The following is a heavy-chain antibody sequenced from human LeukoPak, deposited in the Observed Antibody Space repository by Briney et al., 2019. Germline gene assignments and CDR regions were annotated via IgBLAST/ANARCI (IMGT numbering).Heavy chain of an antibody. D-gene: IGHD5-24*01. CDR1: GFTFSSYA. J-gene: IGHJ4*02. V-gene: IGHV3-30*04. CDR2: ISYDGSNE. Sequence: PGRSLRLSCAASGFTFSSYAMHWVRQAPGKGLEWVAVISYDGSNEYYADSVKGRFTISRDSSKNTLYLQMNSLRTEDTAVFYCARGGMATLFDYWGQGTLVTVSS. CDR3: ARGGMATLFDY.